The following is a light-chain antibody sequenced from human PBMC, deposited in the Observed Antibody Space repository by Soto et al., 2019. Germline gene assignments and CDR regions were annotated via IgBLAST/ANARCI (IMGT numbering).Light chain of an antibody. CDR2: DVR. CDR3: SSYTSISTYV. J-gene: IGLJ1*01. CDR1: SSDVGGYNF. V-gene: IGLV2-14*01. Sequence: QSALTQPASVSGSPGQSITISCTGTSSDVGGYNFVSWYQQHPGKAPKLMIYDVRNRPSGVSNRFSGSKSVNTASLTISGLQVEDDADYYCSSYTSISTYVFGTGTKVTVL.